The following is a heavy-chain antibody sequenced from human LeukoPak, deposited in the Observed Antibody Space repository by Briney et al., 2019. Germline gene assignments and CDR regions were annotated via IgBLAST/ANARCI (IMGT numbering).Heavy chain of an antibody. D-gene: IGHD7-27*01. CDR3: ARDRNNRDWGLATLGY. V-gene: IGHV1-2*06. CDR2: INPNSGGT. J-gene: IGHJ4*02. Sequence: GASVKVSCKASGYTLTDYYMHWVRQAPGQGLEWMGRINPNSGGTNYAQKFQGRVTMTRDTSISTAYMELSRLRSDDTAVYYCARDRNNRDWGLATLGYWGQGTLVTVSS. CDR1: GYTLTDYY.